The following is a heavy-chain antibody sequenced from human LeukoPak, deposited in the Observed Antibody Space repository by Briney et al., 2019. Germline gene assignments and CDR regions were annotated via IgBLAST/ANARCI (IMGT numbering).Heavy chain of an antibody. CDR2: IWYDGSNK. J-gene: IGHJ4*02. CDR3: ARVAGRDIRGLITYYFDD. D-gene: IGHD3-10*01. CDR1: GFTFRSYG. Sequence: PGGSLRLSCAASGFTFRSYGMQWVRQAPGKGLECVAIIWYDGSNKYYSDSVKGRFTISRDNSKNTLYLQMNSLRAEDTAVYYCARVAGRDIRGLITYYFDDWGQGTLVTVSS. V-gene: IGHV3-33*01.